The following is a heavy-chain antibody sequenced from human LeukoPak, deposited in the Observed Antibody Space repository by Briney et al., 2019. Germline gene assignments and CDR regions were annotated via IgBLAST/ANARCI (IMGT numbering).Heavy chain of an antibody. CDR3: AKDFMLAVAGTGYFDY. J-gene: IGHJ4*02. Sequence: GRSLRLSCAASGFTFDDYAMHWVRQAPGKGLEWVSGISWNSGSIGYADSVKGRFTISRDNAKNSLYLQMNSLRAEDTAVYYCAKDFMLAVAGTGYFDYWGQGTLVTVSS. CDR1: GFTFDDYA. V-gene: IGHV3-9*01. D-gene: IGHD6-19*01. CDR2: ISWNSGSI.